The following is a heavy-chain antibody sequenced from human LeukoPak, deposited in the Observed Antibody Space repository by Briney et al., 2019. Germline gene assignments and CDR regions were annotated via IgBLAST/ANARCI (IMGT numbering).Heavy chain of an antibody. J-gene: IGHJ6*03. CDR1: AFTFSDYH. D-gene: IGHD6-6*01. CDR2: ISGTSLTI. V-gene: IGHV3-11*04. Sequence: PGGSLRLSCAASAFTFSDYHMSWIRQAPGRGLEWVSYISGTSLTIFCADSVKGRFTVSRDNAKNSLYLQMNSLRAEDTAVYYCARMIADRPHYYYYMDVWGTGTTVTVFS. CDR3: ARMIADRPHYYYYMDV.